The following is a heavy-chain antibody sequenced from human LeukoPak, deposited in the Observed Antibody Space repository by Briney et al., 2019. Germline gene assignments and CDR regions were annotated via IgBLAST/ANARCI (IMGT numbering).Heavy chain of an antibody. V-gene: IGHV3-33*01. Sequence: PGGSLRLPCAASGFTFSSYGMHWVRQAPGKGLEWVAVIWYDGSNKYYADSVRGRFTISRDNSKNTLYLQMNSLRAEDTAVYYCARDEIVVVVAATHPYYYYYGMDVWGQGTTVTVSS. CDR3: ARDEIVVVVAATHPYYYYYGMDV. J-gene: IGHJ6*02. CDR2: IWYDGSNK. D-gene: IGHD2-15*01. CDR1: GFTFSSYG.